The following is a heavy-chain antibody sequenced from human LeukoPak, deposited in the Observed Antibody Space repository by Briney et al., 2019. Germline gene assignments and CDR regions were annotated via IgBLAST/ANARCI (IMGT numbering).Heavy chain of an antibody. CDR2: ISDSSSTI. V-gene: IGHV3-11*04. Sequence: GGSLRLSCAASGFTFSDYYMSWIRQAPGKGLEWVSYISDSSSTIYYADSVKGRFTISRDNAKNSLYLQMNSLRAEDTAVYYCARGSGSIWPNWYFDLWGRGTLVTVSS. J-gene: IGHJ2*01. CDR3: ARGSGSIWPNWYFDL. CDR1: GFTFSDYY. D-gene: IGHD6-13*01.